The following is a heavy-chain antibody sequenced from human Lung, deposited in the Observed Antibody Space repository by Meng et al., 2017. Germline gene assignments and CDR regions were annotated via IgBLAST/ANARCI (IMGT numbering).Heavy chain of an antibody. D-gene: IGHD3-10*01. J-gene: IGHJ4*02. CDR1: DYTFTGYG. Sequence: QVHTVQAGAEVKKPGAAGKVACKSSDYTFTGYGVSWGRQAPGQGLEWMAWLGAHDGDRSHAPRFQGRVTVTADRLTATSFMELRNLRYDDTAVYYCARGTPGRSYSDFWGQGTLVTVSS. CDR2: LGAHDGDR. V-gene: IGHV1-18*04. CDR3: ARGTPGRSYSDF.